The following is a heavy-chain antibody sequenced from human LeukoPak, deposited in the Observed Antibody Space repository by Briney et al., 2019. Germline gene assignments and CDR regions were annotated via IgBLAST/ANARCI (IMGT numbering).Heavy chain of an antibody. CDR1: GFTFSTYS. D-gene: IGHD3-10*02. J-gene: IGHJ6*04. CDR3: AELGITMIGGV. Sequence: GGSLRLSCAASGFTFSTYSMNWVRQAPGKGLEWVSYISSSGSTIYYADSVKGRFSISRDNAKNSLYLQMNSLRAEDTAVYYCAELGITMIGGVWGKGTTVTISS. CDR2: ISSSGSTI. V-gene: IGHV3-48*04.